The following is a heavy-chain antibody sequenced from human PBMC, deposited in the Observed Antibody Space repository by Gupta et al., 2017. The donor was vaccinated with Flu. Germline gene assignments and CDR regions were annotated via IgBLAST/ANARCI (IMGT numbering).Heavy chain of an antibody. CDR1: GYTFTSYG. CDR2: ISAYNGNT. V-gene: IGHV1-18*01. J-gene: IGHJ6*02. CDR3: ARDPGFTPDLYYYYYGMDV. Sequence: QVQLVQSGAEVKKHGASVKVSCKASGYTFTSYGISWVRKAPGKGLEWMGWISAYNGNTNYAQKLQGRVTMTTDTSTSTAYMELRSLRSDDTAVYYCARDPGFTPDLYYYYYGMDVWGQGTTVTVSS.